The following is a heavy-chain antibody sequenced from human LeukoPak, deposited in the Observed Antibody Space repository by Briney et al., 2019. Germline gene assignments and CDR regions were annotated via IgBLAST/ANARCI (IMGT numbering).Heavy chain of an antibody. V-gene: IGHV3-21*01. CDR1: GFTFSSYS. Sequence: GGSLRLSCAASGFTFSSYSMNWVRQAPGKGLEWVSSISSSSSYIYYADSVKGRFTISRDNAKNSLYLQMNSLRAEDTAVYYCARKGIAGGAFDIWGQGTMVTVSS. D-gene: IGHD1-26*01. CDR2: ISSSSSYI. CDR3: ARKGIAGGAFDI. J-gene: IGHJ3*02.